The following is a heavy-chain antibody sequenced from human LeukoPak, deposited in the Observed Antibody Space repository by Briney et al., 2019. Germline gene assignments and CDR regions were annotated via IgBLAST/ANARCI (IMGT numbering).Heavy chain of an antibody. Sequence: GGSLRLSCAASGFTFSSYAMHWVRQAPGKGLEWVAVISYDGSNKYYADSVKGRFTISRDNSKNTLYLQMNSLRAEDTAVYYCVAPGYCSSTSCYTFDYWGQGTLATVSS. CDR1: GFTFSSYA. CDR2: ISYDGSNK. D-gene: IGHD2-2*02. CDR3: VAPGYCSSTSCYTFDY. J-gene: IGHJ4*02. V-gene: IGHV3-30*04.